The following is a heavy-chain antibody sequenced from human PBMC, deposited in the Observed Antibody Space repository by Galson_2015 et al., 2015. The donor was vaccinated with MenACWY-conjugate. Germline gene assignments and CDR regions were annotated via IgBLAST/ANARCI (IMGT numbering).Heavy chain of an antibody. CDR3: GSRLGYCSSADCPGGVY. D-gene: IGHD2-2*01. J-gene: IGHJ4*02. CDR2: ISYDGSNK. CDR1: GFTFSSYA. Sequence: SLRLSCAASGFTFSSYAMHWVRQAPGKGLEWVAVISYDGSNKYYVDSVKGRFTISRDNSKNTLFLQMNSLRAEDTAVYYCGSRLGYCSSADCPGGVYWGQGTLGTVSS. V-gene: IGHV3-30*04.